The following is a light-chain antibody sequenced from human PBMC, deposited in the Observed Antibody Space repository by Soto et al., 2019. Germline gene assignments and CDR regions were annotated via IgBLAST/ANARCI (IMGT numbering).Light chain of an antibody. CDR3: QQYGSSPWT. CDR1: QSVSSSY. V-gene: IGKV3-20*01. CDR2: GAS. J-gene: IGKJ1*01. Sequence: EIVLTQSPGTLSLSPGERATLSCRASQSVSSSYLAWYQQKPGQAPRLLIYGASSRATGIPDRFSGSGSGIDFTLTISRLEPEDFAVYYCQQYGSSPWTFGQGTKADIK.